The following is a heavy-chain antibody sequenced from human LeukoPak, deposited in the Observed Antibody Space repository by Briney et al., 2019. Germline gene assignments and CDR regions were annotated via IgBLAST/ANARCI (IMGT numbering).Heavy chain of an antibody. CDR2: IYYSGST. CDR3: ARLGWNYYYYMDV. V-gene: IGHV4-39*01. CDR1: GGSISSSSYY. D-gene: IGHD6-19*01. Sequence: SETPSLTCTVSGGSISSSSYYWGWIRQPPGKGLEWIGSIYYSGSTYCNPSLKSRVTISVDTSKNQFSLKLSSVTAADTAVYYCARLGWNYYYYMDVWGKGTTVTVSS. J-gene: IGHJ6*03.